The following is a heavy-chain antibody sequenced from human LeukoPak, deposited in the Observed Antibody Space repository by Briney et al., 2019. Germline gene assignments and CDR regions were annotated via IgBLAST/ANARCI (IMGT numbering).Heavy chain of an antibody. CDR2: ISAYNGNT. D-gene: IGHD3-22*01. CDR3: ATVSGYYYDNWFDP. J-gene: IGHJ5*02. CDR1: GYTFTSYG. Sequence: GASVKVSCKASGYTFTSYGISWVRQAPGQGLEWMGWISAYNGNTNYAQKLQGRVTMTTDTSTSTAYMELRSLRSDDTAVYYCATVSGYYYDNWFDPWGQGTLVTVSS. V-gene: IGHV1-18*01.